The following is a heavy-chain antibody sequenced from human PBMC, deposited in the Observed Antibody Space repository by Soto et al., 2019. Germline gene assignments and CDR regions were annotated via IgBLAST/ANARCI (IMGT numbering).Heavy chain of an antibody. CDR2: ISSSSTYI. Sequence: EVQLVESGGGLVKPGGSLRLSCAASGFTFSNYDMNWVRQAPGKGLEWVSFISSSSTYIWYADSVKGRFTISRDNAKNSLYLQINSLRAEDTAVYYCARDLLTMIRGIFPRVSYGMDVWGQGTTVTVSS. D-gene: IGHD3-10*01. CDR3: ARDLLTMIRGIFPRVSYGMDV. CDR1: GFTFSNYD. V-gene: IGHV3-21*03. J-gene: IGHJ6*02.